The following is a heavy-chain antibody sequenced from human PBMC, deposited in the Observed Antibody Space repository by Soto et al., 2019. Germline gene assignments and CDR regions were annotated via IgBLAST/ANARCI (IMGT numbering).Heavy chain of an antibody. V-gene: IGHV3-30-3*01. CDR2: ISYDGSNK. Sequence: QVQLVESGGGVVQPGRSLRLSCAASGFTFSSYAMHWVRQAPGKGLEWVAVISYDGSNKYYADSVKGRFTISRDKSKNTLYLQMNSLRAEDTAVYYCATPPDDAFDIWGQGTMVTVSS. CDR1: GFTFSSYA. J-gene: IGHJ3*02. CDR3: ATPPDDAFDI.